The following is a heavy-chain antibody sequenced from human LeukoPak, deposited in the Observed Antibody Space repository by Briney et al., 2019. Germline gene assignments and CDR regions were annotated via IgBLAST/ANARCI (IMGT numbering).Heavy chain of an antibody. J-gene: IGHJ4*02. CDR2: IYSSGST. V-gene: IGHV4-39*01. CDR3: ARATVGFCGGGTCYPSAVDY. Sequence: KPSETLSLTCTVSGGSFTSGSYYWGWIRQPPGQGLEWIGSIYSSGSTSYNPSLKSRITISVDTFKNQFSLKLSSVTAADTALYYCARATVGFCGGGTCYPSAVDYWGQGILVTVSS. D-gene: IGHD2-15*01. CDR1: GGSFTSGSYY.